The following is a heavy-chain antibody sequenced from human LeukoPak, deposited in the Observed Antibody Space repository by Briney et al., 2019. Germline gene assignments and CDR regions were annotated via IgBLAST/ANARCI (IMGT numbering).Heavy chain of an antibody. V-gene: IGHV3-30*03. CDR3: ARPYKYGVRDVHFDY. D-gene: IGHD5-24*01. CDR1: GFTFSSYS. J-gene: IGHJ4*02. Sequence: GGSLRLSCAASGFTFSSYSMNWVRQAPGKGLEWVAVISYDGSNKYYADSVKGRFTISRDNSKNTLYLQMNSLRAEDTAVYYCARPYKYGVRDVHFDYWGQGTLVTVSS. CDR2: ISYDGSNK.